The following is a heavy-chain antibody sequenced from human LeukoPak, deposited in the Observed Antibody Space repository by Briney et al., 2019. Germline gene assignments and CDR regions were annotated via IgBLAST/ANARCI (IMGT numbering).Heavy chain of an antibody. CDR2: IYTSGST. V-gene: IGHV4-4*07. CDR3: ARGYCSGGSCYNYFDY. J-gene: IGHJ4*02. Sequence: SETLSLTCTVSGGSISSYYWSWIRQPAGKGLEWIGRIYTSGSTNYNPSLKSRVTMSVDTSKNQFFLKLSSVTAADTAVYYCARGYCSGGSCYNYFDYWGQGTLVTVSS. CDR1: GGSISSYY. D-gene: IGHD2-15*01.